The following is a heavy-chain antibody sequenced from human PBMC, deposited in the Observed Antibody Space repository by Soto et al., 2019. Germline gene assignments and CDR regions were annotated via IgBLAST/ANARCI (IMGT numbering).Heavy chain of an antibody. CDR2: ISGSGGST. CDR3: AKMSSSDSCDPVFF. J-gene: IGHJ4*02. V-gene: IGHV3-23*01. CDR1: GFSFSSYA. D-gene: IGHD6-19*01. Sequence: GGSLRLSCAASGFSFSSYAMSWVRQAPGKGLEWVSAISGSGGSTYYADSVKGRFTISRDNSKNTLYLQMNSLRAEDTAVYYCAKMSSSDSCDPVFFWGQGTLVTGSS.